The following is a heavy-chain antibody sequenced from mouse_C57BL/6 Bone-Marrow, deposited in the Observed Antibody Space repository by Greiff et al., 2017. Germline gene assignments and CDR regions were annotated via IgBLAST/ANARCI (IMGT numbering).Heavy chain of an antibody. CDR2: IDPSDSYT. CDR3: VRRGFPFYFDY. J-gene: IGHJ2*01. Sequence: QVQLQQPGAELVMPGASVKLSCKASGYTFTSHWMHWVKQRPGQGLEWIGEIDPSDSYTNYNQTFKGKFTLTVDKSSSKAYMLLSSLTSADAAVYYCVRRGFPFYFDYWGQGTTLTVSS. CDR1: GYTFTSHW. V-gene: IGHV1-69*01.